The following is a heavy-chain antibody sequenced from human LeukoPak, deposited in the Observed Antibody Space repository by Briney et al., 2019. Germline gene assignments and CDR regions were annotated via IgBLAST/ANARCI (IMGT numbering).Heavy chain of an antibody. V-gene: IGHV4-34*01. CDR1: GGSYSGYH. J-gene: IGHJ4*02. D-gene: IGHD1-26*01. CDR2: INHSGST. Sequence: SETLSLTGAGYGGSYSGYHLGWLRPPPGKGLEGLGDINHSGSTNYNAFLKRRVNISVDTSKNQYSLKLSSVTAADTAVYYCARGLGWGPGILGYWGQGTLVTVSS. CDR3: ARGLGWGPGILGY.